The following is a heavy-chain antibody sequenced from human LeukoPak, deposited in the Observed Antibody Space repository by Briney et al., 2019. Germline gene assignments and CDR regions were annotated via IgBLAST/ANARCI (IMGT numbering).Heavy chain of an antibody. CDR2: ISGSGGST. V-gene: IGHV3-23*01. Sequence: GGSLRLSCAASGFTFSSYAMSWVRQAPGKGLEWVSAISGSGGSTYYADSVKGRFTISRDNSKNTLYLQMNSLRAEDTDVYYCAKSFLSSWVYYFDYWGQGTLVTVSS. CDR3: AKSFLSSWVYYFDY. D-gene: IGHD6-13*01. CDR1: GFTFSSYA. J-gene: IGHJ4*02.